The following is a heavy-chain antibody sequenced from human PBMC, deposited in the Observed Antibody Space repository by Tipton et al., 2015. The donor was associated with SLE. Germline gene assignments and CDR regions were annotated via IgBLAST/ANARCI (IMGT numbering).Heavy chain of an antibody. CDR1: GDSIRSANHY. V-gene: IGHV4-31*03. CDR3: ARDWFDTGAGGPHHYGMDV. D-gene: IGHD1-1*01. J-gene: IGHJ6*02. Sequence: TLSLTCTVSGDSIRSANHYWNWIRQYPGKGLEWIGCIHYNGRIHHNPSLKSRLLISLDASRNQFSLKLSSLTVADTATYYCARDWFDTGAGGPHHYGMDVWCQGTAVSVTS. CDR2: IHYNGRI.